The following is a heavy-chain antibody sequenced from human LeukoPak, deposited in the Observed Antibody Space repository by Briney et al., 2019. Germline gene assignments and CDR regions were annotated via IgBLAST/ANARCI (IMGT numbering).Heavy chain of an antibody. J-gene: IGHJ4*02. CDR2: ISYDGSNK. V-gene: IGHV3-30*04. CDR3: ARDPHYGSGRHFDH. D-gene: IGHD3-10*01. CDR1: GFTFSSYA. Sequence: GGSLRLSCAASGFTFSSYAMHWVRQAPGKGLEWVAVISYDGSNKYYADSVKGRFTISRDNSKNTMYLQMNSLRAEDTAVYYCARDPHYGSGRHFDHWGQRTLVTVSS.